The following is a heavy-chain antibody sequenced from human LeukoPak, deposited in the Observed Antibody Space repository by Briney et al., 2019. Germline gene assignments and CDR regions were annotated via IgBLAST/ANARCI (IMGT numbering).Heavy chain of an antibody. V-gene: IGHV1-46*01. CDR3: ATYTQSGAQGVNDY. CDR1: GYTFTSYA. D-gene: IGHD3-10*01. J-gene: IGHJ4*02. CDR2: IHPNDGDT. Sequence: ASVKVSCKASGYTFTSYAINWVRQAPGQGLEWMGLIHPNDGDTKYAQEFQDRVTMTRDTSTSTVYMELSSLRSEDTAVYYCATYTQSGAQGVNDYWGQGTLVTVSS.